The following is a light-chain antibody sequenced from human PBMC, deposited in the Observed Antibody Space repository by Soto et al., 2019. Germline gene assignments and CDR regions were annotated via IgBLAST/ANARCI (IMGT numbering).Light chain of an antibody. J-gene: IGKJ3*01. CDR2: GAS. CDR1: QRVSSD. V-gene: IGKV3-15*01. Sequence: EVVRTQSPATLYLSPGERATLSCRARQRVSSDLAWYQQKPGQAPRLLIYGASTRAIDIPARFSGGGSGTELPLTQSNLQAEDFVDYYCQQYNALPPITFGPGTKVDFK. CDR3: QQYNALPPIT.